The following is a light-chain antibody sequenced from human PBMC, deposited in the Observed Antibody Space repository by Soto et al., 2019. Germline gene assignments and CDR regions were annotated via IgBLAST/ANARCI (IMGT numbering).Light chain of an antibody. Sequence: EIVMTQSPATLSVSPGERATLSCKASQSVSSNFAWYQQKPGQAPRLLIYGASTRATGIPARFSGSGSGTEFTLTISSLQSEDFSVYYCQHYNNWPPWTFGRGTKVEIK. CDR2: GAS. V-gene: IGKV3-15*01. CDR1: QSVSSN. CDR3: QHYNNWPPWT. J-gene: IGKJ1*01.